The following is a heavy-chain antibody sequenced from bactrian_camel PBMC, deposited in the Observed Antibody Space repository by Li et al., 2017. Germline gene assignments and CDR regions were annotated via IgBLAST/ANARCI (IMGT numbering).Heavy chain of an antibody. D-gene: IGHD6*01. CDR2: IKSGAGTT. Sequence: QLVESGGGSVQPGGSLRLSCTTSGFTFSEYYMIWVRRAPGRGLEWVSTIKSGAGTTYYADSVKGRFTVSRDDAKNTVYLQQSSLSPEDTAVYYCVRDSGPYGGTWSFGYWGQGTQVTVS. V-gene: IGHV3S40*01. CDR1: GFTFSEYY. CDR3: VRDSGPYGGTWSFGY. J-gene: IGHJ6*01.